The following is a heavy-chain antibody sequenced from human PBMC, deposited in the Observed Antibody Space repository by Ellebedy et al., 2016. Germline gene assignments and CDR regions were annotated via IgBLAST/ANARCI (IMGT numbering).Heavy chain of an antibody. CDR3: ARSRVRVVVAPTDY. Sequence: ASVKVSCXASGGTFSSYAISWVRQAPGQGLEWMGWISAYNGNTNYAQKLQGRVTMTTDTSTSTAYMELSSLRSEDTAVYYCARSRVRVVVAPTDYWGQGTLVTVSS. CDR2: ISAYNGNT. D-gene: IGHD2-15*01. V-gene: IGHV1-18*01. CDR1: GGTFSSYA. J-gene: IGHJ4*02.